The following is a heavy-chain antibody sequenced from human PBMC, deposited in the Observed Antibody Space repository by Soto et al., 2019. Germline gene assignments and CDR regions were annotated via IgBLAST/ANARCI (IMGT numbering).Heavy chain of an antibody. CDR1: GYSFTSYW. V-gene: IGHV5-10-1*01. CDR3: AIATHGTSYFDY. CDR2: IDPSDSYT. Sequence: PGESLKISCKGSGYSFTSYWISWVRQMPGKGLEWMGRIDPSDSYTNYSPSFQGHVTISADKSISTAYLQWSSLRASDTGIFYCAIATHGTSYFDYLGQGTLVTVSS. J-gene: IGHJ4*02. D-gene: IGHD6-13*01.